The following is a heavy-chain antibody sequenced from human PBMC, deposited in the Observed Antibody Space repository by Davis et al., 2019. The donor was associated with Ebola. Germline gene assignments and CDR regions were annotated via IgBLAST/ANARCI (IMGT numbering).Heavy chain of an antibody. Sequence: SETLSLTCSVSGGSISSSNYYCGWIRRPPGKGLEWIGNIYYSGNTYYNPSLKSRLTIDVATSKNEFSLKLSSVTAADTAIYFCARGHAYGSMVYGLDVWGQGTTVTVSS. D-gene: IGHD3-10*01. CDR2: IYYSGNT. V-gene: IGHV4-39*01. CDR3: ARGHAYGSMVYGLDV. J-gene: IGHJ6*02. CDR1: GGSISSSNYY.